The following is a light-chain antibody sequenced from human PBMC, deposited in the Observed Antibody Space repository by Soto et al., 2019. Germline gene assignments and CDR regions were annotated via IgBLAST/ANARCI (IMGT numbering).Light chain of an antibody. J-gene: IGKJ4*01. V-gene: IGKV3-20*01. CDR2: GAS. CDR1: QSVRSSH. CDR3: QQYSSSPLT. Sequence: EIVMTQSPAPLSVSPGEIATLSCSTSQSVRSSHLAWYQQKPGQAPRLLIYGASSRATGIPDRFSGSGSGTDFTLTISRLEPEDFAVYHCQQYSSSPLTFGGGTKVDIK.